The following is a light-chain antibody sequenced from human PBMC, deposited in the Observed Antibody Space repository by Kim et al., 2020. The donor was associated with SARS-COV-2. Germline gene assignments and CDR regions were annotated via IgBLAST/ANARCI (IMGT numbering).Light chain of an antibody. CDR2: SAS. V-gene: IGKV1-39*01. Sequence: ASVGDRVTITCRASQYISDYVSWYQHRPGKAPNLLIYSASNLQSGVPARFSGSGSGTDFTLTISSLQPEDLGTYYCQQTFNIPITFGQGTRLEIQ. J-gene: IGKJ5*01. CDR1: QYISDY. CDR3: QQTFNIPIT.